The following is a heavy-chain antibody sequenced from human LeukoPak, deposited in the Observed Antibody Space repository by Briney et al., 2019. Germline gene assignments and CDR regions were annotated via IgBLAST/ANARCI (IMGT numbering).Heavy chain of an antibody. CDR2: ISTDGSTT. J-gene: IGHJ4*02. V-gene: IGHV3-74*01. D-gene: IGHD6-6*01. CDR3: AREYSSSSGRYFDY. Sequence: GGSLRLSCAASGFTFSSYRMHWVRQAPGKGLVWVSRISTDGSTTTYADSVKGRFTISRDNAKNTLFLQMNSLRVEDTAVYYCAREYSSSSGRYFDYWGQGTLVTVSS. CDR1: GFTFSSYR.